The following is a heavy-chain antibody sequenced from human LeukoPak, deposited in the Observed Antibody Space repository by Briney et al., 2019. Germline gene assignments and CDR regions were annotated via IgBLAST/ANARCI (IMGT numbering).Heavy chain of an antibody. CDR3: ASDCSGGRCYGDY. V-gene: IGHV5-10-1*01. J-gene: IGHJ4*02. CDR1: GYSFTSYW. Sequence: GESLKISCNGSGYSFTSYWISWVRQMPGKGLDWMGRIDPSDSNANYSPSFRGHVTISADKSISTAYLQWSSLTASDTAMYYCASDCSGGRCYGDYWGQGTLVTVSS. D-gene: IGHD2-15*01. CDR2: IDPSDSNA.